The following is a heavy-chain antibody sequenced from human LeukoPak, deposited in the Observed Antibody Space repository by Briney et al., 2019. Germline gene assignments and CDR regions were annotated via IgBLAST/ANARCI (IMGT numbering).Heavy chain of an antibody. Sequence: PGRSLRLSRAASGFTFSSYGMHWVRQAPGKGLDRVAVISYDGSNKYYADAVKGRFTISRDNSKITLYLQMNSLRAADTAVYYCAKDQVYCSSTSSSYYFDYWGQGTLVTVSS. CDR2: ISYDGSNK. D-gene: IGHD2-2*01. V-gene: IGHV3-30*18. CDR1: GFTFSSYG. CDR3: AKDQVYCSSTSSSYYFDY. J-gene: IGHJ4*02.